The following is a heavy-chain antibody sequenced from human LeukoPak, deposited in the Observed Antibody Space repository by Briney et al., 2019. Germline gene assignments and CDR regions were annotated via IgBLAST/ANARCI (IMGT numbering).Heavy chain of an antibody. D-gene: IGHD3-10*01. V-gene: IGHV4-31*01. Sequence: KTSETLSLTCTVSGGSITSAGYYWHWTRQLPGKGLEWIGYIYYSGSTYYNPSPKSQVTISVDTSKNQFSLKLSSVTAADTAVYYCARDQGSGMRWFDPWGQGTLVTVSS. CDR1: GGSITSAGYY. CDR3: ARDQGSGMRWFDP. CDR2: IYYSGST. J-gene: IGHJ5*02.